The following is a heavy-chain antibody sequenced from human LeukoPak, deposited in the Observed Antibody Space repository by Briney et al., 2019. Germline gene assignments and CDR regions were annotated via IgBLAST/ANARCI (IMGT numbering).Heavy chain of an antibody. D-gene: IGHD3-3*01. CDR3: ARVQFAYDFWSGYYIDY. Sequence: PSETLSLTCTVSGGSISSGGYYWSWIRQHPGKGLEWIGYFYYSGSTYYNPSLKSRVTISVDTSKNQFSLKLSSVTAADTAVYYCARVQFAYDFWSGYYIDYWGQGTLVTVSS. CDR1: GGSISSGGYY. CDR2: FYYSGST. V-gene: IGHV4-31*03. J-gene: IGHJ4*02.